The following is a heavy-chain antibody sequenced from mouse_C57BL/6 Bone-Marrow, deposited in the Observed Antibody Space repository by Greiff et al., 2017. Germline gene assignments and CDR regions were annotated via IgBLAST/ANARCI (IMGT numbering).Heavy chain of an antibody. J-gene: IGHJ3*01. CDR3: ARDDY. CDR1: GYTFTSYW. CDR2: IDPSDSYT. V-gene: IGHV1-69*01. Sequence: QVQLQQSGAELVMPGASVKLSCKASGYTFTSYWMHWVKQRPGQGLEWIGEIDPSDSYTNYNQKFKGKSTLTVDKSSSTAYMQLSSLTSEDSAVYYCARDDYWGQGLWSLSLQ.